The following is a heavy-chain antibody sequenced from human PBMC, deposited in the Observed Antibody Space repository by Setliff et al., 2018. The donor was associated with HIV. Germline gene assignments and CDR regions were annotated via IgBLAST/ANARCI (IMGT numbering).Heavy chain of an antibody. Sequence: SETLSLTCTVSGGSISNYYWSWIRQPPGKGLEWIGCGYYSGITHCDPSLKSRVSISVDASKNTVFLQLNTLRPEDTAVYYCASARIPTGGTSTSLDFWGQGALVTVSS. J-gene: IGHJ4*02. CDR1: GGSISNYY. CDR2: GYYSGIT. D-gene: IGHD1-1*01. V-gene: IGHV4-59*01. CDR3: ASARIPTGGTSTSLDF.